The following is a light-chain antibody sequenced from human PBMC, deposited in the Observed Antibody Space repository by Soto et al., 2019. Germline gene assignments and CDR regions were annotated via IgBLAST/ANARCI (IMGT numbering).Light chain of an antibody. CDR1: QSLLHSNGYNY. Sequence: DIVMTQSPLPLPVTPGEPASISCRSSQSLLHSNGYNYLDWYLQKPGQSPQLLIYLGSNRASGVPDRFSGSGSGTDFTLKISRVEAEDVGVYYCMQPLQSWTLGPGHNVHI. J-gene: IGKJ1*01. CDR3: MQPLQSWT. V-gene: IGKV2-28*01. CDR2: LGS.